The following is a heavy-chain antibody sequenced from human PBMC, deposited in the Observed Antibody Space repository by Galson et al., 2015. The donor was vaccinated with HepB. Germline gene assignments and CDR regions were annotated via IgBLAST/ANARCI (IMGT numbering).Heavy chain of an antibody. CDR1: GYTFTGYY. J-gene: IGHJ6*02. CDR3: ARGLRFFGNMDV. V-gene: IGHV1-3*01. CDR2: INAGNGNT. D-gene: IGHD3-3*01. Sequence: SVKVSCKASGYTFTGYYMHWVRQAPGQGLEWMGWINAGNGNTKYSQKFQGRVTITRDTSASTAYMELSSLRSEDTAVYYCARGLRFFGNMDVWGQGTTVTVSS.